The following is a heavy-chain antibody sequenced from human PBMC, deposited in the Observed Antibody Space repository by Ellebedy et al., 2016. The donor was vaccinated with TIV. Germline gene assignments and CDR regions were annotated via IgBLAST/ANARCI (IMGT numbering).Heavy chain of an antibody. CDR3: ARAGGRHSTGSGFY. D-gene: IGHD2-2*01. CDR2: ITEDGSEA. V-gene: IGHV3-7*03. CDR1: GFTFSGYW. Sequence: LGGSLRLSCAASGFTFSGYWMSWVRQAPGKGLEWVANITEDGSEAYYVDSVKGRFTISRDNAKNSLYLQMSNLRAEDTAVFYCARAGGRHSTGSGFYWGQGTRVTVST. J-gene: IGHJ4*02.